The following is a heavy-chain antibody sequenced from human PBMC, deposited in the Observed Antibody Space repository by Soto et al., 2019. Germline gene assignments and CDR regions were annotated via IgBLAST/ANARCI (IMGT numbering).Heavy chain of an antibody. J-gene: IGHJ4*02. V-gene: IGHV1-18*01. Sequence: XSVKVTCKPSGYTLTRYGFIWVRQAPGQGLEWMGWISGYNGNTKEAHKFEGRVILTTDTAANTAHMELRSLTSNDTAVYYCARGSAYSTPWSFDSWGQGTLVTVSS. CDR1: GYTLTRYG. CDR3: ARGSAYSTPWSFDS. D-gene: IGHD2-8*01. CDR2: ISGYNGNT.